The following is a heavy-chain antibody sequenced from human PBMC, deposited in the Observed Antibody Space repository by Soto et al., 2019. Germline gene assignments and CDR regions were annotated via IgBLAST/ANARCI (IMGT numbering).Heavy chain of an antibody. J-gene: IGHJ3*02. CDR3: ARGGSAFDM. V-gene: IGHV3-53*01. D-gene: IGHD3-10*01. CDR2: SYSSGTT. Sequence: EVQLVESGGGLIQPGESLRLSCATCGFPFSDNYMTGVRQAPGKGLEWVSVSYSSGTTYYADSVKGRFTISRDNSKNTLYLQMNSWRPEDTAMYYCARGGSAFDMWGQGTMVTVSS. CDR1: GFPFSDNY.